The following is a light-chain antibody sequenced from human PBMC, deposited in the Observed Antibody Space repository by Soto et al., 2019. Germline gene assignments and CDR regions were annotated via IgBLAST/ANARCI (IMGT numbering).Light chain of an antibody. CDR1: SSDVGNYNL. J-gene: IGLJ1*01. Sequence: QSVLTQPASVSGSPGQSITISCTGTSSDVGNYNLVSWYQHHPGKAPKLMIYDGSKRPSGVSNRFSGSKSGNTASLTISGLQAADECDYYCCSYATTSTYVFGTGTKVTVL. CDR3: CSYATTSTYV. CDR2: DGS. V-gene: IGLV2-23*01.